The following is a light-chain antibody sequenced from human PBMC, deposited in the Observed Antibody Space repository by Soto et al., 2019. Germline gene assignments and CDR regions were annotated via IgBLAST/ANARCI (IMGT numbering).Light chain of an antibody. J-gene: IGLJ2*01. V-gene: IGLV1-40*01. CDR3: QSYDRSLSGVV. Sequence: QSVLTQPTSVSGAPGQRVTISCTGSSSNIGAGYDVHWYQQLPGTAPKLLIYGNSNRPSGVPDRFSGSKSGTSASLAITGLQAEDEADYYFQSYDRSLSGVVFGGGTELTVL. CDR1: SSNIGAGYD. CDR2: GNS.